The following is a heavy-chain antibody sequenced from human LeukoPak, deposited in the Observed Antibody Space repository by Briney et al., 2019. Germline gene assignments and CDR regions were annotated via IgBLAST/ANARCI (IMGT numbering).Heavy chain of an antibody. CDR2: ISSSSSYI. D-gene: IGHD3-3*01. V-gene: IGHV3-21*01. Sequence: PGGSLRLSCAASGFTFSSYSMNWVRQAPGKGLEWVSSISSSSSYIYYADSVKGRFTISRDNAKNSLYLQMSSLRAEDTAVYYCARGPLYYDFWSGYYRIDYWGQGTLVTVSS. CDR3: ARGPLYYDFWSGYYRIDY. J-gene: IGHJ4*02. CDR1: GFTFSSYS.